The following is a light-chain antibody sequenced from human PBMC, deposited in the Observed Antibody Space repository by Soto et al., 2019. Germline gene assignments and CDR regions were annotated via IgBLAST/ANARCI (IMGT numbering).Light chain of an antibody. CDR1: QSVSSSY. V-gene: IGKV3-20*01. J-gene: IGKJ2*01. CDR3: QQYGSSPNT. CDR2: GAS. Sequence: EIVLTQSPGTLSLSPGERATLSCRASQSVSSSYLAWYQQKPGQAPRLLIYGASSRATGIPDRFSGSGSGTDFTLTNSRLEPEDFALYYCQQYGSSPNTFGQGTKLEIK.